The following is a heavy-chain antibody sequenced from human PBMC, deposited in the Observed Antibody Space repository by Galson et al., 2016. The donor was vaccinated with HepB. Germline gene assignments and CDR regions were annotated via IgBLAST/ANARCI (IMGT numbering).Heavy chain of an antibody. CDR2: TYYSSRWNN. J-gene: IGHJ4*02. V-gene: IGHV6-1*01. D-gene: IGHD1-14*01. CDR1: GDSVSRNGVA. CDR3: ARGRNSAFDS. Sequence: CAISGDSVSRNGVAWNWIRQSPSRGLEWLGRTYYSSRWNNDYSASVKSRITINLYTPNNLFSLQLSPVTPEDTAVYYCARGRNSAFDSWGQGTLVTVSS.